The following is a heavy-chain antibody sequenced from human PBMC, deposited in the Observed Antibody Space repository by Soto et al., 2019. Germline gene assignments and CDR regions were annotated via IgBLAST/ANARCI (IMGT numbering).Heavy chain of an antibody. V-gene: IGHV3-9*01. CDR3: AKDGGSGSYNYYYYHMDV. D-gene: IGHD3-10*01. J-gene: IGHJ6*03. CDR2: ISWNSGSI. Sequence: EVQLVESGGGLVQPGRSLRLSCAASGFTFDDYAMHWVRQAPGKGLEWVSGISWNSGSIGYADSVKGRFTISRDNAKNSLYLQMNSLRAEDTGLYYCAKDGGSGSYNYYYYHMDVWGKGTPVTVSS. CDR1: GFTFDDYA.